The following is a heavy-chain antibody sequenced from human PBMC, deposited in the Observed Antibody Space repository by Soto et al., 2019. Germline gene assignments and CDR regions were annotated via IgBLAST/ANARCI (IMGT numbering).Heavy chain of an antibody. CDR2: IWVDGSNK. D-gene: IGHD1-26*01. Sequence: QVQLVESGGGVVQPGRSLRLSCVASGFSFSIYGMHWVRQAPGKGLEWVAVIWVDGSNKFYADSVEGRFTMSRDNSKNTLYLQMNSLRVDDTAVYYCARGIGGLYYYYGLDVWGQGTTVNVS. CDR3: ARGIGGLYYYYGLDV. V-gene: IGHV3-33*01. CDR1: GFSFSIYG. J-gene: IGHJ6*02.